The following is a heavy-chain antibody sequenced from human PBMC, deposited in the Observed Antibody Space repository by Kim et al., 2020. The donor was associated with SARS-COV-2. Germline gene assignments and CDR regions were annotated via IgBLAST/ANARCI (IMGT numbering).Heavy chain of an antibody. CDR1: GGTFSSYA. Sequence: SVKVSCKASGGTFSSYAISWVRQAPGQGLEWMGGIIPIFGTANYAQKFQGRVTITADESTSTAYMELSSLRSEDTAVYYCARVFSRGAGGFDPWGQGTLVTVSS. J-gene: IGHJ5*02. CDR2: IIPIFGTA. CDR3: ARVFSRGAGGFDP. V-gene: IGHV1-69*13. D-gene: IGHD3-9*01.